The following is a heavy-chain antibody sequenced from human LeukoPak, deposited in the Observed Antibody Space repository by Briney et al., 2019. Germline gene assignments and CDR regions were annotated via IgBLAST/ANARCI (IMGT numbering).Heavy chain of an antibody. Sequence: GGSLRLSCAASGFTFSHYWMHWVRQAPGKGLEWVSAISGSGGSTYYADSVKGRFTISRDNSKNTLYLQMNSLRAEDTAVYYCAKVLGIQLWLAFPNWGQGTLVTVSS. D-gene: IGHD5-18*01. J-gene: IGHJ4*02. CDR1: GFTFSHYW. CDR2: ISGSGGST. CDR3: AKVLGIQLWLAFPN. V-gene: IGHV3-23*01.